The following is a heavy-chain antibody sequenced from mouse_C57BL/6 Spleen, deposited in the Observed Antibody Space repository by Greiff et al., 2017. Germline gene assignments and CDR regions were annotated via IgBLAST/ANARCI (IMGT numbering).Heavy chain of an antibody. CDR2: IDPSDSET. CDR1: GYTFTSYW. J-gene: IGHJ3*01. V-gene: IGHV1-52*01. CDR3: ARRSSGYWFAY. D-gene: IGHD3-2*02. Sequence: QVQLQQPGAELVRPGSSVKLSCKASGYTFTSYWMHWVKQRPIQGLEWIGNIDPSDSETHYNQKFKDKATLTVDKSSHTAYMQLSSLTSEDSAVYYCARRSSGYWFAYWGQGTLVTVSA.